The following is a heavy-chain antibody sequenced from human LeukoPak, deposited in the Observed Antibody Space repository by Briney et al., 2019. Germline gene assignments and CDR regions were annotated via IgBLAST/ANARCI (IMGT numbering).Heavy chain of an antibody. CDR1: GGSISSGGYS. J-gene: IGHJ4*02. CDR3: ARGYCSGGSCYSYYFDY. V-gene: IGHV4-30-2*01. CDR2: IYHSGST. D-gene: IGHD2-15*01. Sequence: SQTLSLTCAVSGGSISSGGYSWRWIRQPPAKGLEWIGYIYHSGSTYYNPSLKSRVTISVDRSKNQFSLKLSPVTAADTAVYYCARGYCSGGSCYSYYFDYWGQGTLVTVSS.